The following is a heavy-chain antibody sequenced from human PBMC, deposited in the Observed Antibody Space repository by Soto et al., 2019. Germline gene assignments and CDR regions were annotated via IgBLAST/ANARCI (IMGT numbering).Heavy chain of an antibody. V-gene: IGHV3-30-3*01. CDR1: VFTFSSYA. CDR2: ISYDGSNK. J-gene: IGHJ4*02. CDR3: ARAGDLSDRDANYFDY. D-gene: IGHD7-27*01. Sequence: PGGSLRLSCAASVFTFSSYAMHWVRQAPGKGLEWVAVISYDGSNKYYADSVKGRFTISRDNSKNTLYLQMNSLRAEDTAVYYCARAGDLSDRDANYFDYWGQGTLVTVSS.